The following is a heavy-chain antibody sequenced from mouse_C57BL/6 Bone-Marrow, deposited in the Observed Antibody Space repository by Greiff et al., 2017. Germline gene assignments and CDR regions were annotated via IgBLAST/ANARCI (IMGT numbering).Heavy chain of an antibody. D-gene: IGHD2-3*01. CDR2: IYPRSGNT. CDR3: ARLDDGYYYFDY. CDR1: GYTFTSYG. Sequence: VQLQESGAELARPGASVKLSCKASGYTFTSYGISWVKQRTGQGLEWIGEIYPRSGNTYYNEKFKGKATLTADKSSSTAYMELRSLTSADSTVYFCARLDDGYYYFDYWGQGTTLTVSS. V-gene: IGHV1-81*01. J-gene: IGHJ2*01.